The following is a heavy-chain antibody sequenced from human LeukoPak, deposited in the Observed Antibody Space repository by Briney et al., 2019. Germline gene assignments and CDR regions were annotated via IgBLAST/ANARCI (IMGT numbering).Heavy chain of an antibody. V-gene: IGHV1-69*04. D-gene: IGHD5-24*01. CDR3: ATLEEMATLSPFDY. Sequence: SVKVSCKASGGTFSSYAISWVRQAPGQGLEWMARIIPILGIANYAQKFQGRVTITADKSTSTAYMELSSLRSEDTAVYYCATLEEMATLSPFDYWGQGTLVTVSS. CDR2: IIPILGIA. CDR1: GGTFSSYA. J-gene: IGHJ4*02.